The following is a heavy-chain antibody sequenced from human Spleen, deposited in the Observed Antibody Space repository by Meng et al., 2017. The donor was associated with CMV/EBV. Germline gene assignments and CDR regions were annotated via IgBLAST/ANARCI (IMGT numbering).Heavy chain of an antibody. V-gene: IGHV3-21*01. Sequence: ETLSLTCAASGFLFSSYSMNWVRQAPGKGLEWVSSISSSSAYIYYADSVKGRFTISRDNAKGSLYLQMNSLRAEDTAVYYCAREKIWYFDLWGRGTLVTVSS. J-gene: IGHJ2*01. CDR2: ISSSSAYI. CDR1: GFLFSSYS. CDR3: AREKIWYFDL.